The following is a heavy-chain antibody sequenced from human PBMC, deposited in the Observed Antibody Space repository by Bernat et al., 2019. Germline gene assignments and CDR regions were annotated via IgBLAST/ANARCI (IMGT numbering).Heavy chain of an antibody. CDR2: LSYDGSNE. V-gene: IGHV3-30*18. D-gene: IGHD3-9*01. Sequence: QVQLVESGGGVVQPGRSLRLSCAASGFTFSNYGMHWVRQAPGKGLEWVAVLSYDGSNEYYADSVKGRFTISRDNSKNKAYLQMNSLRAEDTAVYYCAKVIGGLRYFDWLGGGMDVWGQGTTVTVSS. J-gene: IGHJ6*02. CDR1: GFTFSNYG. CDR3: AKVIGGLRYFDWLGGGMDV.